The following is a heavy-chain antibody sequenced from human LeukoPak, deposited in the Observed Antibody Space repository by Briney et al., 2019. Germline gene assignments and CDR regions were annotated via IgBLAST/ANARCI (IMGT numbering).Heavy chain of an antibody. CDR3: ALIVVANDAFDI. Sequence: SETLSLTCTVPGGSISSNTYYWGWIRQPPGKGLEWIGSIYYSGSTYYNPSLKSRVTISVDTSKNQFSLKLSSVTAADTAVYYCALIVVANDAFDIWGQGTMVTVSS. CDR2: IYYSGST. CDR1: GGSISSNTYY. V-gene: IGHV4-39*07. D-gene: IGHD3-22*01. J-gene: IGHJ3*02.